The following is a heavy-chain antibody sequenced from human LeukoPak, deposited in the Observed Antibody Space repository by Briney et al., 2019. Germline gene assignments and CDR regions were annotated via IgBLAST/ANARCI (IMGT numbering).Heavy chain of an antibody. D-gene: IGHD5-12*01. J-gene: IGHJ4*02. CDR1: GGSISSYY. V-gene: IGHV4-59*08. CDR2: IYYSGRT. Sequence: SETLSLTCTVSGGSISSYYWSWIRQPPGKGLEWIGYIYYSGRTNYNPSLKSRVTISVDTSKNQSSLKLSSVTAADTAVYYCAEKLSGYVIFWGQGTLVTVSS. CDR3: AEKLSGYVIF.